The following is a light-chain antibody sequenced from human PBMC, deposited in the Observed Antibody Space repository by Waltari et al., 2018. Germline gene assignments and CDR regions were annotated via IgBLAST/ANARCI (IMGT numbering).Light chain of an antibody. CDR1: QGISSY. V-gene: IGKV1-17*01. Sequence: DIQMTQSPSSLSASVGDTVTITCRASQGISSYLNWFQQKPGKAPQLLIYAASSLESGVPSRFSGSGSGTEFTLTISSLQPEEFAAYYCLQHNSYPRTFGQGTKVEIK. CDR3: LQHNSYPRT. J-gene: IGKJ1*01. CDR2: AAS.